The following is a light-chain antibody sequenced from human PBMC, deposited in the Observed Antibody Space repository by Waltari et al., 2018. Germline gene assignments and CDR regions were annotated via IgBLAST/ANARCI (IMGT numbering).Light chain of an antibody. V-gene: IGKV3-20*01. CDR3: QQHGTSPLT. CDR2: GAS. J-gene: IGKJ4*01. Sequence: EFVLTQSPGTRSLSPGERATLACRASRIFRGSYLAWYKQKPGQAPRLPIYGASNRATGIPDRFSGSGSGTDFTLTISRLEPEDFAVYYCQQHGTSPLTFGGGTKVEIK. CDR1: RIFRGSY.